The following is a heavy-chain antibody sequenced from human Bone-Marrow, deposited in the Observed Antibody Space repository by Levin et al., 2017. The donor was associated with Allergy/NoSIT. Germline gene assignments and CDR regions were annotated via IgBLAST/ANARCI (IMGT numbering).Heavy chain of an antibody. Sequence: GESLKISCAASGFTFSSYEMNWVRQAPGKGLEWVSYISSSGTTVHYADSVKGRFTISRDNAKNSLYLQMNSLRVEDTAVYYCARVVGVGGTLFDYWGQGTLVTVSS. D-gene: IGHD4-23*01. CDR1: GFTFSSYE. CDR3: ARVVGVGGTLFDY. J-gene: IGHJ4*02. CDR2: ISSSGTTV. V-gene: IGHV3-48*03.